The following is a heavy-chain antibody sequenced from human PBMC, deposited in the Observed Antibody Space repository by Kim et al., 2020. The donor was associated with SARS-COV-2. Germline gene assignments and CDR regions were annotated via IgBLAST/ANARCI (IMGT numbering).Heavy chain of an antibody. Sequence: GSTYYADSVKGRFTISRDNSKNTLYLQMNSLRAEDTAVYYCARGTVRVDYWGQGTLVTVSS. CDR3: ARGTVRVDY. V-gene: IGHV3-66*01. CDR2: GST. D-gene: IGHD4-17*01. J-gene: IGHJ4*02.